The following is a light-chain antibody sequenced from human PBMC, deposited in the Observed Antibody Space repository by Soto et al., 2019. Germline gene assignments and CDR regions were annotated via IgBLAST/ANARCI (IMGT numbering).Light chain of an antibody. J-gene: IGKJ2*01. Sequence: EIVLTQSPGTLSLSPGGRATLSCRASQSVGSTYLAWYQQKPGQAPRLLIYGASTRATGIPDRLSGNGSGTDFTLTISRLEPDDFAVYYCQHFGSSPYTFGQGTKLAIK. CDR3: QHFGSSPYT. CDR1: QSVGSTY. CDR2: GAS. V-gene: IGKV3-20*01.